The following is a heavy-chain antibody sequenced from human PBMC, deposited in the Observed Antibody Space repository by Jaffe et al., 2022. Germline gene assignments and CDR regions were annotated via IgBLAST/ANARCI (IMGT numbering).Heavy chain of an antibody. Sequence: QVQLQESGPGLVKPSQTLSLTCTVSGGSISSGSYYWSWIRQPAGKGLEWIGRIYTSGSTNYNPSLKSRVTISVDTSKNQFSLKLSSVTAADTAVYYCARGVYGSGRNFDYWGQGTLVTVSS. V-gene: IGHV4-61*02. CDR2: IYTSGST. CDR1: GGSISSGSYY. J-gene: IGHJ4*02. D-gene: IGHD3-10*01. CDR3: ARGVYGSGRNFDY.